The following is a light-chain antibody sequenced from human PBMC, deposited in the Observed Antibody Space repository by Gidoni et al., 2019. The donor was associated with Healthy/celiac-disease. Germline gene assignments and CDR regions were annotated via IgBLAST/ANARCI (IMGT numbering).Light chain of an antibody. Sequence: DIQLTQSPSFLSASVGDRVTITCQASQGISSYLAWYQQKPGKAPKLLIYAASTLQSGVPSRFSGSGSGTEFTLTISSLQPEDFATYYCQQLNSYLATFGGGTKVEIK. CDR3: QQLNSYLAT. CDR1: QGISSY. J-gene: IGKJ4*01. CDR2: AAS. V-gene: IGKV1-9*01.